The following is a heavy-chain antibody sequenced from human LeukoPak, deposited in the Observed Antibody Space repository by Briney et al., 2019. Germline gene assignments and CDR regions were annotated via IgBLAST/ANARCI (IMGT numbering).Heavy chain of an antibody. V-gene: IGHV3-21*01. D-gene: IGHD1-1*01. CDR2: ISSSSSYI. CDR1: GFTFSSYS. J-gene: IGHJ6*04. Sequence: SGGSLRLSCAASGFTFSSYSMNWVRQAPVKGLEWVSSISSSSSYIYYADSVKGRFTISRDNAKNSLYLQMNSLRAEDTAVYYCGATGTTGYYYYYAMDVWGKGTTVTVSS. CDR3: GATGTTGYYYYYAMDV.